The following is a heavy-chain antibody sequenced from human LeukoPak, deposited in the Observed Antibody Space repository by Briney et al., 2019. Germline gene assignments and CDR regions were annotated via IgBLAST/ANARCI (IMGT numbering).Heavy chain of an antibody. V-gene: IGHV1-18*01. Sequence: ASVKVSCKASGYTFTSYGISWVRQAPGQGLEWMGWISAYNGNTNYAQKLQGRVTMTTDTSTSTAYMELRSLRSDDTAVYYCARVLLWFGERLHSMDVWGKGTTVTVSS. CDR3: ARVLLWFGERLHSMDV. J-gene: IGHJ6*03. CDR2: ISAYNGNT. D-gene: IGHD3-10*01. CDR1: GYTFTSYG.